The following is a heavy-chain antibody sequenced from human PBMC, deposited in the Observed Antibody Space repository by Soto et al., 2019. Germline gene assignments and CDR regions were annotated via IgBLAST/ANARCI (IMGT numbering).Heavy chain of an antibody. V-gene: IGHV3-11*01. CDR3: ARAFDADSRTVFAY. D-gene: IGHD4-17*01. CDR1: GFIFSDYY. J-gene: IGHJ4*02. CDR2: ISGNGRII. Sequence: QVLLVESGGGLVKPGGSLRLSCATSGFIFSDYYMHWIRQAPGKGLEWISNISGNGRIIQYTAYAKGRYTISRDNAQSSPYLQMNSLRAEDTALYFCARAFDADSRTVFAYWGQGTLVTVSS.